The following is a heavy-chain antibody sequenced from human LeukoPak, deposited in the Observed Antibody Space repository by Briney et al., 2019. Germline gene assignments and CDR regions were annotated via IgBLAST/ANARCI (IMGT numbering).Heavy chain of an antibody. D-gene: IGHD2/OR15-2a*01. CDR3: ARGAKISRAFDI. J-gene: IGHJ3*02. V-gene: IGHV1-18*01. CDR2: ISAYNGNT. CDR1: GYTFTSYG. Sequence: ASVKVSCKASGYTFTSYGISWVRQAPGQGLEWMGWISAYNGNTNYAQKFQGRVTITADESTSTAYMELSSLRSEDTAVYYCARGAKISRAFDIWGQGTMVTVSS.